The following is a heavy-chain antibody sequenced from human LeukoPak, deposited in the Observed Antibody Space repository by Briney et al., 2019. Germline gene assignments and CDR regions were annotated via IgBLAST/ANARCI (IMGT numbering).Heavy chain of an antibody. V-gene: IGHV1-69*13. CDR2: INPLLGAS. D-gene: IGHD3-9*01. J-gene: IGHJ4*02. CDR3: ATYDVLTGFEY. Sequence: SVKVSCKASGATFSDFVISWVRQAPGQGLNWMGGINPLLGASKHTQKFQDRVTITADESTSTAYMELSDLRPADTAVYYCATYDVLTGFEYWGQGTLVTVSS. CDR1: GATFSDFV.